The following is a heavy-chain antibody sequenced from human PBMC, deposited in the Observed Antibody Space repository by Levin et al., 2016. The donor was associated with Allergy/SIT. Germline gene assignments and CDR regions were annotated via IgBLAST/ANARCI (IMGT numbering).Heavy chain of an antibody. J-gene: IGHJ4*01. Sequence: SETLSLTCAVYGGSFSGYYWSWIRQPPGKGLEWIGSIYYSGSTYYNPSLKSRVTMSIDTSNNQFSLNLNSVTAADTAVYYCARGNYYASGSYHGSFDYWGQGTLVTVSS. CDR3: ARGNYYASGSYHGSFDY. V-gene: IGHV4-34*11. CDR2: IYYSGST. D-gene: IGHD3-10*01. CDR1: GGSFSGYY.